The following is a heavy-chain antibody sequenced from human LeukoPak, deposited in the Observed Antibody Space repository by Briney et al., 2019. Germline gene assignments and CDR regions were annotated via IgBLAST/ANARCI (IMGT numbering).Heavy chain of an antibody. D-gene: IGHD2-2*02. CDR2: ISSSSSYI. CDR1: GFTFSSYS. J-gene: IGHJ4*02. Sequence: GGSLRLSCAASGFTFSSYSMNWVRQAPGKGLEWVSSISSSSSYIYYADSVKGRFTISRDNAKNSLYLQMNSLRAEDTAVYYCARDGRGPYCSSTSCYMNYWGQGTLVTVSS. V-gene: IGHV3-21*01. CDR3: ARDGRGPYCSSTSCYMNY.